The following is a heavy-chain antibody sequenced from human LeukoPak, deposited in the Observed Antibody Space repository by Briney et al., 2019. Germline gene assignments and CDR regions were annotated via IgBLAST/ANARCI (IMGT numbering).Heavy chain of an antibody. J-gene: IGHJ4*02. CDR3: ARGVVAAPTNFDY. Sequence: SETLSLTCTVSGDSISRSNLHWGWIRQAPGKGLEWIGSVFHTGSTYYNPSLKSRVTISVDTSKNHFSLKLSSMTAADTAVYYCARGVVAAPTNFDYWGQGTLVTVSS. CDR2: VFHTGST. D-gene: IGHD2-15*01. V-gene: IGHV4-39*07. CDR1: GDSISRSNLH.